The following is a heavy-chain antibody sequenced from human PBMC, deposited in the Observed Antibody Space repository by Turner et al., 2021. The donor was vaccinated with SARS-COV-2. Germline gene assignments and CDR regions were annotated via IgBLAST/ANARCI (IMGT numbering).Heavy chain of an antibody. D-gene: IGHD2-15*01. J-gene: IGHJ4*02. CDR1: GGNISSSSYY. CDR3: ATRSLCDRIVLFVAATAFDY. CDR2: IYYSGCT. Sequence: QLQLQESGPGLVKHSETLSLTCTVSGGNISSSSYYWGWIRKPPGKGLEWIGTIYYSGCTYYTPSLKGRFTISVDTSKNQFSLKLSSVTAADTAVYYCATRSLCDRIVLFVAATAFDYWGQGTLVTVSS. V-gene: IGHV4-39*01.